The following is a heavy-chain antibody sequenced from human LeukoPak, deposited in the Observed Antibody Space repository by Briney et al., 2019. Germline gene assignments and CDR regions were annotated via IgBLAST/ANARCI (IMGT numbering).Heavy chain of an antibody. CDR1: GYSFTSYW. CDR2: IYPGDSDT. CDR3: ARRQGCSSTSCPPDY. Sequence: GESLKISCKGSGYSFTSYWFGWVRQMPGKGLEWMGIIYPGDSDTRYSPSFQGQVTISADKSISTAYLQWSSLKASDTAMYYCARRQGCSSTSCPPDYWGQGTLVTVSS. D-gene: IGHD2-2*01. V-gene: IGHV5-51*01. J-gene: IGHJ4*02.